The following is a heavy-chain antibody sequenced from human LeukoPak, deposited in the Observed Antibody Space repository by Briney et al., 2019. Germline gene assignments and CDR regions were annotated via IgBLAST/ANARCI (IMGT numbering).Heavy chain of an antibody. CDR1: GYSFTSYW. J-gene: IGHJ3*02. CDR3: ARRKTGASRDDFDI. Sequence: GESLKISCKGSGYSFTSYWIGWVRQMPGKGLEWMALIYPGDSDTRYSPSFEGQVTISADKSISTAYLHWSSLQASDTAIYYCARRKTGASRDDFDIWGQGTLVTVSS. CDR2: IYPGDSDT. V-gene: IGHV5-51*01. D-gene: IGHD1-1*01.